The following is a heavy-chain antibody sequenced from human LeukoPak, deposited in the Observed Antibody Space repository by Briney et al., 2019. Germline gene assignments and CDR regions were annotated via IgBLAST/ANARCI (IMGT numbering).Heavy chain of an antibody. V-gene: IGHV3-23*01. D-gene: IGHD5-18*01. CDR2: ISGTDGRT. CDR1: GFTFDSYT. J-gene: IGHJ4*02. CDR3: AKTGGYSYGSLDS. Sequence: PGASLRLSCAISGFTFDSYTMHWVRQAPGKGLEWVSGISGTDGRTYYADSVKGQFSMSRDNSKNTVSVQMNSLRAEDTAVYYCAKTGGYSYGSLDSWGQGTLVTVSS.